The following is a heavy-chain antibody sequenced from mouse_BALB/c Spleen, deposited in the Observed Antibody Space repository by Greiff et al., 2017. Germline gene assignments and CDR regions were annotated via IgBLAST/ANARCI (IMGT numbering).Heavy chain of an antibody. D-gene: IGHD2-14*01. Sequence: DVQLQESGPGLVKPSQSLSLTCSVTGYSITSGYYWTWIRQFPGNQLEWMGYISYDGSNNYNPSLKNRISITRDTSKNQFFLKLNSVTTEDTATYYCARAPPVRRFAYWGQGTLVTVSA. CDR3: ARAPPVRRFAY. J-gene: IGHJ3*01. V-gene: IGHV3-6*02. CDR2: ISYDGSN. CDR1: GYSITSGYY.